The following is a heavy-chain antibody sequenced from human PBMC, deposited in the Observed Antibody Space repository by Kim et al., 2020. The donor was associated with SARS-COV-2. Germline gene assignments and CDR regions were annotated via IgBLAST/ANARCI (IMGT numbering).Heavy chain of an antibody. D-gene: IGHD5-12*01. J-gene: IGHJ4*02. Sequence: DYAVSVKSRITINPDTSKNQFSLQLNSVTPEDTAVYYCARDRDGYNFVDYWGQGTLVTVS. CDR3: ARDRDGYNFVDY. V-gene: IGHV6-1*01.